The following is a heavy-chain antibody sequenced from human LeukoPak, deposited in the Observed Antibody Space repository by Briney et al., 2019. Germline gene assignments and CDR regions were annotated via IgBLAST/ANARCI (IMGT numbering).Heavy chain of an antibody. CDR3: AKDLGIQWLVGAFDI. Sequence: PGGSLRLSCAASGFTFSSYAMSWVRQAPGKGLEWVSAISGSGGSTYYADSVEGRFTISRDNSKNTLYLQMNSLRAEDTAVYYCAKDLGIQWLVGAFDIWGQGTMVTVSS. D-gene: IGHD6-19*01. V-gene: IGHV3-23*01. CDR1: GFTFSSYA. CDR2: ISGSGGST. J-gene: IGHJ3*02.